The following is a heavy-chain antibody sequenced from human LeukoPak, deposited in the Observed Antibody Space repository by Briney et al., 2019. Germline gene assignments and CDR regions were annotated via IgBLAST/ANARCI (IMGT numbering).Heavy chain of an antibody. CDR3: ARGMVRGVTTSENWFDP. CDR2: INHSGST. D-gene: IGHD3-10*01. Sequence: SETLSLTCAVYGGSFSGYYWSWIRQPPGKGLEWIGEINHSGSTNYNPSLKSRVIISVDTSKNQFSLKLSSVTAADTAVYYCARGMVRGVTTSENWFDPWGQGTLVTVSS. CDR1: GGSFSGYY. V-gene: IGHV4-34*01. J-gene: IGHJ5*02.